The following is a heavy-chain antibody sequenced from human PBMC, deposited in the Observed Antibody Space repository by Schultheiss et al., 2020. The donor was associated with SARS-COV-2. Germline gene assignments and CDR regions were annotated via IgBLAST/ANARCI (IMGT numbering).Heavy chain of an antibody. D-gene: IGHD5-24*01. J-gene: IGHJ4*02. Sequence: GGSLRLSCSASGFTFSSYAMHWVRQAPGKGLEYVSAISSNGGSTYYADSVKGRFTISRDNSKNTLYLQMNSLRAEDTAVYYCAAEGGWLQFDYWGQGTLVTVSS. V-gene: IGHV3-64*04. CDR3: AAEGGWLQFDY. CDR2: ISSNGGST. CDR1: GFTFSSYA.